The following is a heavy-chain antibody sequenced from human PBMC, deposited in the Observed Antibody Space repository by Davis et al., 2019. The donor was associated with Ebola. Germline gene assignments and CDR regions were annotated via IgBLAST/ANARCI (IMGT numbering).Heavy chain of an antibody. CDR3: ASILLLHPGYSSSWHDLPFFDY. J-gene: IGHJ4*02. CDR1: GYSFTSYW. V-gene: IGHV5-51*01. Sequence: PGGSLRLSCKGSGYSFTSYWIGWVRQMPGKGLEWMGIIYPVDSDNRYSPSFQGQVTISADKSISTAYRQWISLKASDTAMYYCASILLLHPGYSSSWHDLPFFDYWGQGTLVTVSS. D-gene: IGHD6-13*01. CDR2: IYPVDSDN.